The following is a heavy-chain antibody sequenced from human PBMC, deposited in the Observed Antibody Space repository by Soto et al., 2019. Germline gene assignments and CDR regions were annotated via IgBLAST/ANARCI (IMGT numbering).Heavy chain of an antibody. CDR2: ISAYNGNT. CDR3: ARGTYYYFWSGYYFFDI. Sequence: ASVKVSCKASGYTFTSYGISWVRQAPGQGLEWMGWISAYNGNTNYAQKLQGRVTMTTDTSTSTAYMELRSLRSDDTAVYYCARGTYYYFWSGYYFFDIWGQRTMVTVSS. V-gene: IGHV1-18*01. J-gene: IGHJ3*02. CDR1: GYTFTSYG. D-gene: IGHD3-3*01.